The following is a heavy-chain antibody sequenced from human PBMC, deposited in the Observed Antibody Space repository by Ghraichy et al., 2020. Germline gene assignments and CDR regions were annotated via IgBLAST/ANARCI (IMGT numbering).Heavy chain of an antibody. D-gene: IGHD6-19*01. J-gene: IGHJ4*02. V-gene: IGHV3-48*03. Sequence: GGSLRLSCAASGFTFSSYEMNWVRQAPGKGLEWVSYISSSGSTIYYADSVKGRFTISRDNAKNSLYLQMNSLRAEDTAVYYCARALRAVAGPPSDYWGQGTLVTVSS. CDR2: ISSSGSTI. CDR3: ARALRAVAGPPSDY. CDR1: GFTFSSYE.